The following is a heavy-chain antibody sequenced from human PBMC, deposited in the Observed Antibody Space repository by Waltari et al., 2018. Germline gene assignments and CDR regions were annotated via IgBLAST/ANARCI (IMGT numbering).Heavy chain of an antibody. Sequence: EVQMVESGGGLVQPGGSLRLSCAASGFTFSSYWMPWVRQAPGKGLEWMSNRKQDGREKYYVDSVKVRFTISRDDAKNSLYLQMNSLRNEDTAVYFCARVFVYGANSGKRPMDVWGKGTTVTVSS. CDR3: ARVFVYGANSGKRPMDV. CDR2: RKQDGREK. V-gene: IGHV3-7*01. D-gene: IGHD4-17*01. CDR1: GFTFSSYW. J-gene: IGHJ6*03.